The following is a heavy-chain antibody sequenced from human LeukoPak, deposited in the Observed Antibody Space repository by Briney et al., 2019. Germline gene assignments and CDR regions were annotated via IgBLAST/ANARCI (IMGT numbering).Heavy chain of an antibody. CDR3: AKDGMDYGSGSFDLGY. D-gene: IGHD3-10*01. CDR2: ISGSGGST. V-gene: IGHV3-23*01. CDR1: GFTFSSYA. J-gene: IGHJ4*02. Sequence: PGGSLRLSCAASGFTFSSYAMSWVRQAPGKGLEWVSAISGSGGSTYYADSVKGRFTISRDNSKNTLYLQMSSLRAEDTAVYYCAKDGMDYGSGSFDLGYWGQGTLVTVSS.